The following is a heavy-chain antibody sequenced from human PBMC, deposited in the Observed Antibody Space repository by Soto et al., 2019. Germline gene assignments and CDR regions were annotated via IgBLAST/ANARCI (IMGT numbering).Heavy chain of an antibody. J-gene: IGHJ6*02. CDR3: ARDPLGLGPARIAAPQDYYYGMDV. D-gene: IGHD6-13*01. V-gene: IGHV3-33*01. Sequence: GGSLRLSCAASGFTFSSYGMHWVRQAPGKGLEWVAVIWYDGSNKYYADSVKGRFTISRDNSKNTLYLQMNSLRAEDTAVYYCARDPLGLGPARIAAPQDYYYGMDVWGQGTTVTVSS. CDR2: IWYDGSNK. CDR1: GFTFSSYG.